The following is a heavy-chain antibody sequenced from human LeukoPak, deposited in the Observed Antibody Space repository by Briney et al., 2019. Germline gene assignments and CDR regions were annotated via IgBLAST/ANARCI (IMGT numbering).Heavy chain of an antibody. CDR3: ARGSLSGYYDILTGSPNDAFDI. V-gene: IGHV4-59*01. D-gene: IGHD3-9*01. Sequence: PSETLSLTCTVSGGSISSYYWSWIRQPPGKGLEWIGYIYYSGSTNYNPSLKSRVTISVDTSKNQFSLKLSSVTAADTAVYYCARGSLSGYYDILTGSPNDAFDIWGQGTMVTVSS. CDR2: IYYSGST. CDR1: GGSISSYY. J-gene: IGHJ3*02.